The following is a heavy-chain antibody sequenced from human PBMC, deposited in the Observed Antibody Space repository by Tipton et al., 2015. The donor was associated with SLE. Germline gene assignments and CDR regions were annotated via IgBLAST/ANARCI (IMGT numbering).Heavy chain of an antibody. Sequence: SLRLSCAASGFTFSSYSMNWVRQAPGKGLEWVAVIWYDGSNKYYADSVKGRFTISRDNSKNTLYLQMNSLRAEDTAVYYCATMCSSTSCLWGFDYWGQGTLVTVSS. D-gene: IGHD2-2*01. CDR1: GFTFSSYS. J-gene: IGHJ4*02. V-gene: IGHV3-33*08. CDR2: IWYDGSNK. CDR3: ATMCSSTSCLWGFDY.